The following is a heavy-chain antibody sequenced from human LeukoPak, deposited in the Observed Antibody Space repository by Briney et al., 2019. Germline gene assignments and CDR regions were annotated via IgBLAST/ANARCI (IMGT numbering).Heavy chain of an antibody. CDR2: INPSGGST. V-gene: IGHV1-46*01. Sequence: ASVKVSCKASGYTFTSYYMHWVRQAPGQGLEWMGIINPSGGSTSYAQKFQGRVTMTRDTSTSTVYMELRSLRSDDTAVYYCAASGDVLYSSSWFDYWGQGTLVTVSS. D-gene: IGHD6-13*01. CDR1: GYTFTSYY. CDR3: AASGDVLYSSSWFDY. J-gene: IGHJ4*02.